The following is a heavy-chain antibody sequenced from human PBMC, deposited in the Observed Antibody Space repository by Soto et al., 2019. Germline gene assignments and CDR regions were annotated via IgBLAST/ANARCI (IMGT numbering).Heavy chain of an antibody. D-gene: IGHD6-13*01. Sequence: EASVKVSSKASRYAFTSYAINWVRQATGQGPEWMGWMNPNIGKTVYAQKFQGRATIPRSTAISTAYMELSRLRSEDTAVYYCARGGGLLAAPGLGRNYYYGMDVCGQGTTVTVSS. CDR3: ARGGGLLAAPGLGRNYYYGMDV. CDR2: MNPNIGKT. J-gene: IGHJ6*02. V-gene: IGHV1-8*01. CDR1: RYAFTSYA.